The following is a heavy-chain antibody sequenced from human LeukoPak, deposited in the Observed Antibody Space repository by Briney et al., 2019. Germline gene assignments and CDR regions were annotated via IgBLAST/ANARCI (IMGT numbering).Heavy chain of an antibody. D-gene: IGHD6-13*01. CDR3: ARLPSSSWYSAFDI. Sequence: PSETLSLTCTVSGGSISSYYWSWIRQPPGKRLEWIGYIYYSGSTNYNPSLKSRVAISVDTSKNQFSLKLSSVTAADTAVYYCARLPSSSWYSAFDIWGQGTMVTVSS. CDR2: IYYSGST. V-gene: IGHV4-59*08. CDR1: GGSISSYY. J-gene: IGHJ3*02.